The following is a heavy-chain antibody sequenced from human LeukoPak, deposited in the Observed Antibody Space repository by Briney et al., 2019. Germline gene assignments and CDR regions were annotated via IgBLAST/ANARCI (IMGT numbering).Heavy chain of an antibody. Sequence: GGSLRLSCAASGFTFSSYWMSWVRQAPGKGLEWVANIKQDGSEKYYVDSVKGRFTISRDNAKNSLYLQMNSLRAEDTALYYCAKEFGSYYYYMDVWGKGTTVTISS. CDR2: IKQDGSEK. CDR1: GFTFSSYW. D-gene: IGHD3-16*01. CDR3: AKEFGSYYYYMDV. J-gene: IGHJ6*03. V-gene: IGHV3-7*03.